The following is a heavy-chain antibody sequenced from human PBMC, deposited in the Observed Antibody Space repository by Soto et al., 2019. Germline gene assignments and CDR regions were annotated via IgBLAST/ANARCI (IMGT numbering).Heavy chain of an antibody. J-gene: IGHJ4*02. D-gene: IGHD1-26*01. CDR1: GLTFSSYW. CDR2: INTDGSST. Sequence: EVQLVESGGGLVQPGGSLRLSCAASGLTFSSYWMHWVRQAPGKGLVWVSRINTDGSSTTYADSVKGRFTISRDNTKNTLYLQMNSPRVEDTAVYYCARASGTNIHFDYWGQGTLVTVSS. CDR3: ARASGTNIHFDY. V-gene: IGHV3-74*01.